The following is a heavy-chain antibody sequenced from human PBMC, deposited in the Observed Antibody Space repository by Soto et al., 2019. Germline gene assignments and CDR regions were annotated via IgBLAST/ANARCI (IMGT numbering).Heavy chain of an antibody. Sequence: EVQLVESGGGLVKPGGSLRLSCVASGITFSSYSMNWVRQAPGKGLEWVSCISSRSDYIYYADSVKGRFTISRDNAKNSLYLQMDSLRVEDTAVYYCGRDLDGATDYWGQGALVTVSS. V-gene: IGHV3-21*01. CDR3: GRDLDGATDY. D-gene: IGHD4-17*01. CDR2: ISSRSDYI. CDR1: GITFSSYS. J-gene: IGHJ4*02.